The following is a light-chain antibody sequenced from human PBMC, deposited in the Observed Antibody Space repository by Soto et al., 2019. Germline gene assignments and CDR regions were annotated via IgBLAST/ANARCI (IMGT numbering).Light chain of an antibody. CDR3: QQYNKWPLT. J-gene: IGKJ4*01. CDR2: GAS. CDR1: QSVSNN. V-gene: IGKV3-15*01. Sequence: EIVLTQSPATLSMSQGERATLSCRASQSVSNNLAWYQQKPDQAPRLLIFGASARATGIPARFSGSGSGTELTLTISSLQSEDVAVYYCQQYNKWPLTFGGGTKVEIK.